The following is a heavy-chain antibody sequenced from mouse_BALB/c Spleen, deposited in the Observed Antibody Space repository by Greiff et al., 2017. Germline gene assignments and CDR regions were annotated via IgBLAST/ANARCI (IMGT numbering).Heavy chain of an antibody. V-gene: IGHV7-3*02. J-gene: IGHJ4*01. Sequence: EVKLVESGGGLVQPGGSLRLSCATSGFTFTDYYMSWVRQPPGKALEWLGFIRNKANGYTTEYSASVKGRFTISRDNSQSILYLQMNTLRAEDSATYYCARGYYYGSSPYHAMDYWGQGTSVTVSS. CDR2: IRNKANGYTT. CDR3: ARGYYYGSSPYHAMDY. D-gene: IGHD1-1*01. CDR1: GFTFTDYY.